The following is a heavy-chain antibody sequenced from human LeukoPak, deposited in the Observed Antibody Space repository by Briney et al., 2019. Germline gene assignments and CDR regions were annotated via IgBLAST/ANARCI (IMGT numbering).Heavy chain of an antibody. CDR1: GFSFSSYD. Sequence: GGSLRLSCAGSGFSFSSYDMHWVRQGTGKGLEWVSGIGSGGNPYYPGSEKGRFTISRENVKNSLYLQINTLRAGDTALYYCAREVSGGMDVWGQGTTVTVSS. D-gene: IGHD3-10*01. CDR3: AREVSGGMDV. V-gene: IGHV3-13*05. CDR2: IGSGGNP. J-gene: IGHJ6*02.